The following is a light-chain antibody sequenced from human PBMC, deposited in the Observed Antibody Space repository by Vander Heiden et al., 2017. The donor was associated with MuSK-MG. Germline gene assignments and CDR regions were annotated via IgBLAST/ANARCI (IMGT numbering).Light chain of an antibody. V-gene: IGLV3-1*01. CDR1: NLGDED. CDR2: QDS. Sequence: SYEATQPPSVSVSPGQTASITCSGANLGDEDACWYQQKPRQSPVLVNYQDSKAPLRVPERVSGSSSWNSATLTITGIQAMDEADYYCQAWDSSTVVFGGGTKLTGL. CDR3: QAWDSSTVV. J-gene: IGLJ2*01.